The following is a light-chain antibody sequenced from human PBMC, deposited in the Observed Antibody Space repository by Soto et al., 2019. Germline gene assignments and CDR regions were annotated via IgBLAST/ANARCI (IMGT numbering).Light chain of an antibody. CDR2: EVS. CDR3: SSYAGSNKE. V-gene: IGLV2-8*01. Sequence: QSALTQPPSASGSPGQSVTISCTGTSSDVGGYNYVSWYQQHPGKAPKLMIYEVSKRPSGVPDRFSGSKSGNTASLTVSGLQAEDAADYYCSSYAGSNKEFGGGTKLTVL. J-gene: IGLJ3*02. CDR1: SSDVGGYNY.